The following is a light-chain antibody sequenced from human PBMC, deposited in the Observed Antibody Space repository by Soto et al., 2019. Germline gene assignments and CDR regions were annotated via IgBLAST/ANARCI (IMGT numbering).Light chain of an antibody. V-gene: IGKV4-1*01. CDR3: QQYYSSPFT. Sequence: DIVMTQSPDSLAVSLGERVTIHCKSSQSVLYSSNNRNYFAWYQQKPGQPPKLLIYWASTREYGVPDRFSGSGSGTDFTLTISSLQAADVAVYYCQQYYSSPFTFGQGTKLEI. CDR2: WAS. J-gene: IGKJ2*01. CDR1: QSVLYSSNNRNY.